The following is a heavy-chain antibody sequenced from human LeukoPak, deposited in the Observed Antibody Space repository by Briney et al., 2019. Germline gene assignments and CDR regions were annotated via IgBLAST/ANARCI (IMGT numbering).Heavy chain of an antibody. CDR2: IIPILGIA. D-gene: IGHD5/OR15-5a*01. Sequence: SVKVPCKASGGTFSSYAISWVRQAPGQGLEWMGRIIPILGIANYAQKFQGRVTITADKSTSTAYMELSSLRSEDTAVYYCARDLRRDFYYYYGMDVWGQGITVTVSS. CDR3: ARDLRRDFYYYYGMDV. CDR1: GGTFSSYA. V-gene: IGHV1-69*04. J-gene: IGHJ6*02.